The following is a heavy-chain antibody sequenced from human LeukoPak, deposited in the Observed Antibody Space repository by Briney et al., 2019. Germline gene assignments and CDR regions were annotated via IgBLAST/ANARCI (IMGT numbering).Heavy chain of an antibody. CDR1: GYTFTSYD. V-gene: IGHV1-8*01. D-gene: IGHD3-22*01. CDR2: MNPNSGNT. J-gene: IGHJ3*02. CDR3: ARLGSSGYYYHAFDI. Sequence: ASVKVSCKASGYTFTSYDINWVRQATGQGLEWMGWMNPNSGNTGYAQKLQGRVTMTTDTSTSTAYMELRSLRSDDTAVYYCARLGSSGYYYHAFDIWGQGTMVTVSS.